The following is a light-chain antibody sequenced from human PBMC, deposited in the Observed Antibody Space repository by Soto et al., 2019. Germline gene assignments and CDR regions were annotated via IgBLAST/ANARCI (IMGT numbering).Light chain of an antibody. CDR1: TSNIGNNL. V-gene: IGLV1-51*01. CDR3: ETWDFSLSIVV. Sequence: QSVLTQPPSVSAAPGQTVTISCSGSTSNIGNNLVSWYQQVPGTAPKLLIYDNNKRPSGIPDRFSGSKSGTSATLVITGLQTGDEADYYCETWDFSLSIVVFGGGTQLTVL. CDR2: DNN. J-gene: IGLJ3*02.